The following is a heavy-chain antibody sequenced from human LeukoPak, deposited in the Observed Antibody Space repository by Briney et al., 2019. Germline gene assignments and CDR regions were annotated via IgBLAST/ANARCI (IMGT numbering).Heavy chain of an antibody. V-gene: IGHV4-59*12. J-gene: IGHJ5*02. CDR3: ARGSNYDILTGYQINWFDP. D-gene: IGHD3-9*01. CDR1: GGSISSYC. CDR2: IYYSGST. Sequence: SETLSLTCTVSGGSISSYCWSWIRQPSGKGLEWIGYIYYSGSTNYNPSLKSRVTISVDRSKNQFSLKLSSVTAADTAVYYCARGSNYDILTGYQINWFDPWGQGTLVTVSS.